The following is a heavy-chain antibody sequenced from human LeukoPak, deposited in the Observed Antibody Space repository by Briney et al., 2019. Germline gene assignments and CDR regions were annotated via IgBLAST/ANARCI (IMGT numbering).Heavy chain of an antibody. D-gene: IGHD3-10*01. CDR1: GVTFSSYW. V-gene: IGHV3-74*01. J-gene: IGHJ4*02. CDR2: INSDGSNT. CDR3: HATLSRFDY. Sequence: PGGSLRLSCVASGVTFSSYWMHWVRQAPGKGLVWVSRINSDGSNTNYADSVKGRFTISRDNAKNTLYLQMNSLRAEDTAVYYCHATLSRFDYWGQGTLITVSS.